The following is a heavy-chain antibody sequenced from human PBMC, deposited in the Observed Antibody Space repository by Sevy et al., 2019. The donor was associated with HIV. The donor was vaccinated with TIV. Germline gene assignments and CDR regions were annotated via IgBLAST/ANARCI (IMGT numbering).Heavy chain of an antibody. CDR2: IGGSGRYT. CDR3: AKGYCSGGTCPRDYYYYGMDV. D-gene: IGHD2-15*01. CDR1: GFTFSTYA. V-gene: IGHV3-23*01. J-gene: IGHJ6*02. Sequence: GGSLRLSCVPSGFTFSTYAMNWVRQAPGKGLEWVSSIGGSGRYTYYADSVEGRFTISRDNSKNMLYLQMNSLRVADTAVYYCAKGYCSGGTCPRDYYYYGMDVWGQGTTVTVSS.